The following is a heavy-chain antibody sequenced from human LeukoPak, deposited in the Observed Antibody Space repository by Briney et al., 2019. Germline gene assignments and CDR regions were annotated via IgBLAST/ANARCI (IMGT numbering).Heavy chain of an antibody. D-gene: IGHD3-22*01. CDR2: IYYSGST. CDR3: ARGGDYDSSGRFDY. Sequence: SETLSLTCTVSGGSISSYYWNWIRQPPGKGLEWIGYIYYSGSTNYNPSLKSRVTISVDTSKNQFSLKLSSVTAADTAVYYCARGGDYDSSGRFDYWGQGTLVTVSS. V-gene: IGHV4-59*01. J-gene: IGHJ4*02. CDR1: GGSISSYY.